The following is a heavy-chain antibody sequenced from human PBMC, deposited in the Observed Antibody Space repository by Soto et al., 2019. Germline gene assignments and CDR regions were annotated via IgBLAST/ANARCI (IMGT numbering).Heavy chain of an antibody. CDR2: IWYDGSNK. Sequence: QVQLVESGGGVVQPGRSLRLSCAASGFTFSSYGMHWVRQAPGKGLEWVAVIWYDGSNKYYADSVKGRFTISRDNSKNPLYLQMNSLRAEDTAVYYCAREPTTPLYYYGMDVWGQGTTVTVSS. V-gene: IGHV3-33*01. D-gene: IGHD4-4*01. CDR3: AREPTTPLYYYGMDV. J-gene: IGHJ6*02. CDR1: GFTFSSYG.